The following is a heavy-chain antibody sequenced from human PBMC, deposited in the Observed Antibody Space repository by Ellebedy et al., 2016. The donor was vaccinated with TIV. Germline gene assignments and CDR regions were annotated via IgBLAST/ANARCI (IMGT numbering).Heavy chain of an antibody. J-gene: IGHJ3*02. D-gene: IGHD6-13*01. V-gene: IGHV1-2*02. CDR1: GYTFTGYY. CDR3: ARVLRGRSSWYAFDI. CDR2: INPNSGGT. Sequence: AASVKVSCKASGYTFTGYYMHWVRQAPGQGLEWMGWINPNSGGTNYAQKFQGRVTMTRDTSISTAYMELSRLRSDDTAVYYCARVLRGRSSWYAFDIWGQGTMVTVSS.